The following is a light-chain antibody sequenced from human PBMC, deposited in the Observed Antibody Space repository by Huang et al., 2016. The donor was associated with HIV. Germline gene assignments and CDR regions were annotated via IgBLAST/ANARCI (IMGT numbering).Light chain of an antibody. CDR1: QSVINY. CDR3: QQRSTWPLT. J-gene: IGKJ4*01. Sequence: EIVLTQSPVTLSLSPGERATLSCRDSQSVINYLAWYQQKPGQAPRLLIYDSSNSATRIPARFSGSGSGTDFTLTISSLEPEDFAVYDCQQRSTWPLTFGGGTKVEIK. V-gene: IGKV3-11*01. CDR2: DSS.